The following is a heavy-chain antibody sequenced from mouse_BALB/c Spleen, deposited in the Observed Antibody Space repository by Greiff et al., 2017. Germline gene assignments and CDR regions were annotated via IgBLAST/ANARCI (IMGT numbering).Heavy chain of an antibody. CDR2: IYPGNSDT. CDR1: GYTFTSYW. V-gene: IGHV1-5*01. CDR3: TRGRYDEGVSWFAY. J-gene: IGHJ3*01. Sequence: EVQRVESGTVLARPGASVKMSCKASGYTFTSYWMHWVKQRPGQGLEWIGAIYPGNSDTSYNQKFKGKAKLTAVTSTSTAYMELSSLTNEDSAVYYCTRGRYDEGVSWFAYWGQGTLVTVSA. D-gene: IGHD2-14*01.